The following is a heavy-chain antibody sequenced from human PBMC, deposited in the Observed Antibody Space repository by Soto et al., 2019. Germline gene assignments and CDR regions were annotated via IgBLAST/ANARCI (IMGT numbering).Heavy chain of an antibody. Sequence: QVQLVESGGGVVQPGRSLRLSCAASGFTFSSYGMHWVRQAPGKGLEWVAVIWYDGSNKYYADSVKGRFTISRDNSKNTLYLQMNSLRAEDTAVYYCARALRIQLNYYYYGMDVWGQGTTVTVSS. J-gene: IGHJ6*02. V-gene: IGHV3-33*01. CDR1: GFTFSSYG. D-gene: IGHD5-18*01. CDR3: ARALRIQLNYYYYGMDV. CDR2: IWYDGSNK.